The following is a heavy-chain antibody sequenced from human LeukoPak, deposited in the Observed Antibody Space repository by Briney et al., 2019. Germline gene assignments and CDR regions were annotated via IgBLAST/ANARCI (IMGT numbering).Heavy chain of an antibody. D-gene: IGHD1-26*01. CDR3: ARDRSGTYYTFDV. CDR2: ISYSGRT. V-gene: IGHV4-59*13. CDR1: GGSIGSSF. Sequence: SETLSLTCSVSGGSIGSSFWNWIRLSPGKGLEWIGYISYSGRTNYSPSLKSRVTISIDTSKNQLSLTLTSVTAADTALYYCARDRSGTYYTFDVWGQGTVVSVPA. J-gene: IGHJ3*01.